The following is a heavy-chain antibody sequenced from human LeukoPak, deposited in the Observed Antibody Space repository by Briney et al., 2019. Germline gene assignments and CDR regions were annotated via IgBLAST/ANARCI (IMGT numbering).Heavy chain of an antibody. CDR3: AREAYDDFWSGSWRYYYYMDV. J-gene: IGHJ6*03. CDR2: IKQDGSEK. Sequence: GGSLRLSCAASGFTFSSYWMSWVRQAPGKGLEWVANIKQDGSEKYYVDSVKGRFIISRDNAKNSLYLQMNSLRAEDTAVYYCAREAYDDFWSGSWRYYYYMDVWGKGTTVTVSS. D-gene: IGHD3-3*01. CDR1: GFTFSSYW. V-gene: IGHV3-7*01.